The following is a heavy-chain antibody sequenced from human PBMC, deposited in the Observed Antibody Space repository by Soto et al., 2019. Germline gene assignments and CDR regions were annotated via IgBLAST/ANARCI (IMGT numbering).Heavy chain of an antibody. CDR2: IYHGGTT. CDR3: AKAHVMVVPGSTFAY. D-gene: IGHD6-19*01. CDR1: GYSISSGSY. V-gene: IGHV4-38-2*02. Sequence: SETLSLTCTVSGYSISSGSYWGWIRQPPGKGPEWIASIYHGGTTFYNPSLKSRVTASVDKSNNQFSLKLRSVTAADTAVYYCAKAHVMVVPGSTFAYRGHGTLVTASS. J-gene: IGHJ4*01.